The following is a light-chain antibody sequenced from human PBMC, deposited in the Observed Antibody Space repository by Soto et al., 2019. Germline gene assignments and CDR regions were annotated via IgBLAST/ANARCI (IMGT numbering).Light chain of an antibody. Sequence: EIVLTQSPGTLSLSPGERDTLSCRDSQSISSSYLAWYQQKPGQAPRLLIYGASSRATGIPDRFSGSGSGTDFTLTISRLEPEDFALYYCHQYGRSPPTTFGQGTRLEIK. CDR1: QSISSSY. CDR3: HQYGRSPPTT. CDR2: GAS. J-gene: IGKJ5*01. V-gene: IGKV3-20*01.